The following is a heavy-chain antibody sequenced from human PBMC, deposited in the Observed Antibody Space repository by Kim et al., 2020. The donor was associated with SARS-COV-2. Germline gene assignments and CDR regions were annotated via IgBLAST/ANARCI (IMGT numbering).Heavy chain of an antibody. Sequence: SYADSVKGRFTISRDNAKNTLYLQMNSLRPEDTAVYYCARGDRSTSSVDYWGQGTLVTVSS. CDR3: ARGDRSTSSVDY. V-gene: IGHV3-74*01. D-gene: IGHD6-6*01. J-gene: IGHJ4*02.